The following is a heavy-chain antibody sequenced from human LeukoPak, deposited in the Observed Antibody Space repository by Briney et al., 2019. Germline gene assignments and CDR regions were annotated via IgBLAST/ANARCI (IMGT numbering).Heavy chain of an antibody. CDR2: ISVYNGNT. CDR3: ARVDSSDRSGPSRVVDY. J-gene: IGHJ4*02. V-gene: IGHV1-18*01. Sequence: ASVKVSCKASGYTFTSYDISWVRQAPGQGLEWMGWISVYNGNTNYAQRLQGRVTMTTDTSTSTAYMELRSLRSDDTAVYYCARVDSSDRSGPSRVVDYWGQGTLVTVSS. CDR1: GYTFTSYD. D-gene: IGHD3-22*01.